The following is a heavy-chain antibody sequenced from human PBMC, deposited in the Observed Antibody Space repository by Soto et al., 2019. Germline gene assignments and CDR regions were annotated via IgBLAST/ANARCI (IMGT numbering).Heavy chain of an antibody. CDR1: GYTFTSYG. CDR3: ARDQVVPAALYYYYGMDV. CDR2: IIPIFGTA. D-gene: IGHD2-2*01. Sequence: ASVKVSCKASGYTFTSYGISWVRQAPGQGLEWMGGIIPIFGTANYAQKFQGRVTITADKSTSTAYMELSSLRSEDTAVYYCARDQVVPAALYYYYGMDVWGQGTTVTVSS. J-gene: IGHJ6*02. V-gene: IGHV1-69*06.